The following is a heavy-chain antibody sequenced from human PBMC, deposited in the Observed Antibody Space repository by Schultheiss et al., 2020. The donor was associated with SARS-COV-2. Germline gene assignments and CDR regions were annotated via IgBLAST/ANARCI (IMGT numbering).Heavy chain of an antibody. CDR1: GGSISSYY. V-gene: IGHV4-34*01. CDR2: INHSGST. D-gene: IGHD2-2*02. J-gene: IGHJ4*02. Sequence: SETLSLTCTVSGGSISSYYWSWIRQPPGKGLEWIGEINHSGSTNYNPSLKSRVTISVDTSKNQFSLKLSSVTAADTAVYYCASSDFSSTSCYTVYWGQGTLVTVSS. CDR3: ASSDFSSTSCYTVY.